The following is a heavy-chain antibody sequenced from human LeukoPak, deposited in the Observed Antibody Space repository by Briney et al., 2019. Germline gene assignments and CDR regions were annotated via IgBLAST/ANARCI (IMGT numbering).Heavy chain of an antibody. J-gene: IGHJ6*02. Sequence: GGSLRLSCAASGFTFSTYGMHWVRQAPGKGLEWVAVISYDGSNKYYADSVKGRFTISRDNSKYTLYLQINSLRAEDTAVYYCAKSLGIQPYSTDVWGQGTTVTVSS. CDR3: AKSLGIQPYSTDV. CDR2: ISYDGSNK. V-gene: IGHV3-30*18. CDR1: GFTFSTYG.